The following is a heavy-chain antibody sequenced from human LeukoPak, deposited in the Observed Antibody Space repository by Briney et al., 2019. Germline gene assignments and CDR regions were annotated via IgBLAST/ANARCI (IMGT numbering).Heavy chain of an antibody. D-gene: IGHD6-19*01. V-gene: IGHV4-34*01. CDR3: ARSIAVADYYFDY. CDR1: GGSFSGYY. CDR2: INHSGST. Sequence: SSDSLSLTCSVYGGSFSGYYWSWIRQPPGKGLEWSGEINHSGSTNYNPSLKSRVTISVDTSKNQFSLKLSSVTAADTAVYYCARSIAVADYYFDYWGQGTLVTVSS. J-gene: IGHJ4*02.